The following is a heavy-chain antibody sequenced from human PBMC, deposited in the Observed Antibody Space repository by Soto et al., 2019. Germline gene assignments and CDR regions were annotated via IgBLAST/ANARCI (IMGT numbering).Heavy chain of an antibody. V-gene: IGHV1-18*01. Sequence: GASVKVSCKASGGTFSRYSISWGRQGPGQGLEWMGWISPDNGNTNYAQRLQGRVTMTTDTSTSTAYMELRSLRSDDTAVYYCARALGYSGYAGMDVWGQGTTVTVSS. CDR2: ISPDNGNT. CDR1: GGTFSRYS. CDR3: ARALGYSGYAGMDV. J-gene: IGHJ6*02. D-gene: IGHD5-12*01.